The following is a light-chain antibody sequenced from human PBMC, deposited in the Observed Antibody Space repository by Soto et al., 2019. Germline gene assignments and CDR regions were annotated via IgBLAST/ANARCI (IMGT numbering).Light chain of an antibody. V-gene: IGKV1-5*03. Sequence: DIQMTQSPSTLSGSVGDRVTITCRASQTISSRLAWYQQKPGKAPKLLIYKASTLKGGVPSRISGSGSGTEITLTNSIQQHDDVATYYCQHYSSSSVALGQGTKVELK. CDR2: KAS. CDR3: QHYSSSSVA. CDR1: QTISSR. J-gene: IGKJ1*01.